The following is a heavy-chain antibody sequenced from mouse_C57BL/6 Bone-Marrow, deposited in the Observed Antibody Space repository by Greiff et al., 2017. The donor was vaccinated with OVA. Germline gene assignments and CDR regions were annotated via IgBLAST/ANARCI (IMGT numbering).Heavy chain of an antibody. Sequence: QVQLQQSGPELVRPGASVKISCKAPGYTFTSHWMQWVRQRPGQGLEWIGEIFPGSGSPYYIEKFKGKATLTVDTSSSTAYMQLSSLTSEDSAVDFCARSNGSGNPYYFDYWGQGTTLTVSS. CDR2: IFPGSGSP. J-gene: IGHJ2*01. D-gene: IGHD1-1*01. CDR3: ARSNGSGNPYYFDY. CDR1: GYTFTSHW. V-gene: IGHV1-56*01.